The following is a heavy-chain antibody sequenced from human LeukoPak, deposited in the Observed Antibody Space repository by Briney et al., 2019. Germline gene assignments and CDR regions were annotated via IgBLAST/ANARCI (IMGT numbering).Heavy chain of an antibody. CDR3: ARSSKLLGSSGWPDY. CDR1: GFTFSNYW. Sequence: GGSLRLSCAASGFTFSNYWMSWVRQAPGKGLEWVANIQQDGGVKYYVDSVKGRFTISSDNAKNSVYLQMNSLRAEDTAVYYCARSSKLLGSSGWPDYWGQGTLVTVSS. D-gene: IGHD6-19*01. J-gene: IGHJ4*02. V-gene: IGHV3-7*01. CDR2: IQQDGGVK.